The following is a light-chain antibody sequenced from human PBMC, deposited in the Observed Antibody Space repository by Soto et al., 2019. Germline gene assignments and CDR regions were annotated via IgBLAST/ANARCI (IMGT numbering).Light chain of an antibody. CDR1: QTISNW. V-gene: IGKV1-5*01. Sequence: DIQMTQSPSTLSASIGDRVTITCRASQTISNWLAWYQQKPGKAPNLLIYHASNLETGVPSRFSGSAFGIEFTLTISSLQPDDFATYYRQHYNSYPWTFGQGTKV. CDR3: QHYNSYPWT. CDR2: HAS. J-gene: IGKJ1*01.